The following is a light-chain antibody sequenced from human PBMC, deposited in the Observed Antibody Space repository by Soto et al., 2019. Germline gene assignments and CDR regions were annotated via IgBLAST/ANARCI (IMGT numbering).Light chain of an antibody. CDR1: QSVSSGY. V-gene: IGKV3-20*01. CDR3: QHYGNSPT. Sequence: EIVLTQSPGTLSLSPGDGATLSCRASQSVSSGYLAWYQQTPGQAPRLLIYGASRRATGIPDRFSGSGSGTDFPLSISRLEPEDFAVYWCQHYGNSPTFGQGTKVQIK. J-gene: IGKJ1*01. CDR2: GAS.